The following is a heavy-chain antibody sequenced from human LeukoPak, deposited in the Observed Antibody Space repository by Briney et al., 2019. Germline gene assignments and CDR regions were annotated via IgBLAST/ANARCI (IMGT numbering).Heavy chain of an antibody. V-gene: IGHV3-9*01. CDR3: GKAQYSSAWAIDY. J-gene: IGHJ4*02. D-gene: IGHD6-19*01. CDR1: GFTFDDYA. CDR2: ISWNSGSI. Sequence: GGTLRFSCAASGFTFDDYAMHWVPQAPGKGLKWVPGISWNSGSIGYEDSVKGRFTTFRDNAKNSLYLQMNSLRTEDTAFYYCGKAQYSSAWAIDYWGQGTLVTVSS.